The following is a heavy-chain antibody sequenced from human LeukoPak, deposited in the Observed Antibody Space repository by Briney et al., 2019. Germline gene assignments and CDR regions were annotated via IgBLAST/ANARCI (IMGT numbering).Heavy chain of an antibody. V-gene: IGHV1-8*01. Sequence: ASVKVSCKASGYTFTTYDINWVRQATGQGLEWLGWVNPNSGNTGYAQKFQGRVTVTRNISITTAYMELTNLRSEDTAVYYCARLPGNCGGDGYRLLYWGQGTLVTVSS. CDR1: GYTFTTYD. CDR3: ARLPGNCGGDGYRLLY. CDR2: VNPNSGNT. D-gene: IGHD2-21*01. J-gene: IGHJ4*02.